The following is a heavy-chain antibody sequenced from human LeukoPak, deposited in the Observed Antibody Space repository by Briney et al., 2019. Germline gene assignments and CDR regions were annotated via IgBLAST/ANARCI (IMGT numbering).Heavy chain of an antibody. J-gene: IGHJ4*02. CDR2: IKEDGSEK. CDR1: GFTFSSYW. Sequence: GGSLRLSCAASGFTFSSYWMSWVRQAPGKGLEWVANIKEDGSEKYYVDSVKGRFTISRDNGKNSLYLQMNSLRAEDTAVYYCARTLAARHTSGYIDYWGQGALVTVSS. V-gene: IGHV3-7*01. D-gene: IGHD3-22*01. CDR3: ARTLAARHTSGYIDY.